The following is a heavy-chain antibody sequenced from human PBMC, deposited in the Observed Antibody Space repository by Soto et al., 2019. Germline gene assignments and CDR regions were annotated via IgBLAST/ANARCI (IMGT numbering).Heavy chain of an antibody. D-gene: IGHD3-10*01. J-gene: IGHJ6*02. V-gene: IGHV1-8*01. CDR1: GYTFTSYD. CDR3: ARGHGESNQGQYYYYGMDV. Sequence: ASVKVSCKASGYTFTSYDINWVRQATGQGLEWMGWMNPNSGNTGYAQKFQGRVTMTRNTSISTAYMELNSLRSEDTAVYYCARGHGESNQGQYYYYGMDVWGQGTTVTVSS. CDR2: MNPNSGNT.